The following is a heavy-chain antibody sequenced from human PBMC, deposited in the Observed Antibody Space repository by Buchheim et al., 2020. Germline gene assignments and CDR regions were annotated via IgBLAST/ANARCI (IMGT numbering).Heavy chain of an antibody. V-gene: IGHV3-23*01. CDR3: AKRGGGYCSSTSCRFSYGMDV. Sequence: EVQLLESGGGLVQPGGSLRLSCAASGFTFSSYAMSWVRQAPGKGLEWVSAISGSGGSTYYADSVKGRFTISRDNSKNTLYLKMNSLRAEDTAVYYCAKRGGGYCSSTSCRFSYGMDVWGQGTT. J-gene: IGHJ6*02. CDR2: ISGSGGST. CDR1: GFTFSSYA. D-gene: IGHD2-2*01.